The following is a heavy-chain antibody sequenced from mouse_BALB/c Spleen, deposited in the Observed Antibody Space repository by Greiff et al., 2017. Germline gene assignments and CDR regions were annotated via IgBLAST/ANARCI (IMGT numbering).Heavy chain of an antibody. Sequence: EVHLVESGGGLVKPGGSLKLSCAASGFAFSSYDMSWVRQTPEKRLEWVAYISSGGGSTYYPDTVKGRFTISRDNAKNTLYLQMSSQKSEDTAMYYCASLYGNWYFDVWGAGTTVTVSS. CDR3: ASLYGNWYFDV. J-gene: IGHJ1*01. CDR2: ISSGGGST. V-gene: IGHV5-12-1*01. CDR1: GFAFSSYD. D-gene: IGHD2-1*01.